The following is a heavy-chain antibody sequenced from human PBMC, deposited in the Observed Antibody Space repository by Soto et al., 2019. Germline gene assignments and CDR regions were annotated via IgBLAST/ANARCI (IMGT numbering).Heavy chain of an antibody. V-gene: IGHV1-69*13. CDR1: GCTFRSYA. CDR2: IIPIFGTA. CDR3: ARGCGYSSGCFDY. J-gene: IGHJ4*02. Sequence: SVKLSCEASGCTFRSYAISCVRQAPGQGLEWMGGIIPIFGTANYAQKFQGRVTITADESTSTACMELSSLRSEDTAVYYCARGCGYSSGCFDYWGQGTLVTVSS. D-gene: IGHD6-19*01.